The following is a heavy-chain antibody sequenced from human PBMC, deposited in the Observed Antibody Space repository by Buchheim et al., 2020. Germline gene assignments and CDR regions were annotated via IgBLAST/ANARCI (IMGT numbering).Heavy chain of an antibody. CDR2: IYHSGST. J-gene: IGHJ5*02. Sequence: QLQLQESGSGLVKPSQTLSLTCAVSGGSISSGGYSWSWIRQPPGKGLEWIGYIYHSGSTYYNPSLKSRVTISVDRSKNQFSLKLISVNAADTALYYCARGGRGPGNVVVAVNWFDPWGQGTL. CDR3: ARGGRGPGNVVVAVNWFDP. V-gene: IGHV4-30-2*01. D-gene: IGHD2-15*01. CDR1: GGSISSGGYS.